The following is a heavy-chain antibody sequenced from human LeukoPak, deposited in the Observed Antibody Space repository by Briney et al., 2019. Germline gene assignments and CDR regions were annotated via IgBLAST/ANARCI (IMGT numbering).Heavy chain of an antibody. CDR3: AKRYDSSGYLFDS. Sequence: GGSLRLSCAASGFTFSSYGMHWVRQAPGKGLEWVAFIRYDGTNKYYADSVKGRFTISRDNSKNTLYLQMNSLRAEDTAVYYCAKRYDSSGYLFDSWGQGTLVTVSS. CDR2: IRYDGTNK. V-gene: IGHV3-30*02. J-gene: IGHJ4*02. CDR1: GFTFSSYG. D-gene: IGHD3-22*01.